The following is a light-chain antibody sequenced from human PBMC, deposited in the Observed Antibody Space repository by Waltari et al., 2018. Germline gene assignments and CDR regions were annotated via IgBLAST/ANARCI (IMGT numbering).Light chain of an antibody. J-gene: IGLJ1*01. CDR1: SSNLGHNV. CDR3: AAWDDSLNGQV. V-gene: IGLV1-36*01. Sequence: QSVLTQPPSVSGAPRERVTLLCSGSSSNLGHNVVNWYQQLPGKAPKLLIYYDDLVPSGVSDRFSGSKSGTSASLAITGLQSDDEADYYCAAWDDSLNGQVFGTGTKVTVL. CDR2: YDD.